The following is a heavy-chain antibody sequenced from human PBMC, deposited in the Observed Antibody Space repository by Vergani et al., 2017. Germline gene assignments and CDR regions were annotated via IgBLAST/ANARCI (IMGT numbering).Heavy chain of an antibody. D-gene: IGHD4-11*01. Sequence: QVQLQQWGAGLLKPSETLSLTCAVYGGSSSGYYWSWIRQPPGKGLEWIGEINHSGSTNYNPSPKSRVTISVDTSKNQFSLKLSSVTAADAAVYYCAGDKGDYLQFWGYFDYWGQGTLVTVSS. V-gene: IGHV4-34*01. CDR2: INHSGST. CDR1: GGSSSGYY. J-gene: IGHJ4*02. CDR3: AGDKGDYLQFWGYFDY.